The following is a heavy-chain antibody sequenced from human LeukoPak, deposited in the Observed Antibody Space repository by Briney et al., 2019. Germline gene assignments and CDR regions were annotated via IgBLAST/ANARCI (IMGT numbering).Heavy chain of an antibody. J-gene: IGHJ4*02. D-gene: IGHD3-22*01. V-gene: IGHV3-48*03. Sequence: PGGSLRLSCAASGFTFTSYGLNWVRQAPGKGLEWVSYITSSGSTIYYADSVKGRFTISRDNAKTSLYLQMNSLRAEDTAVYYCARSGGYSDEWGQGTLVTVSS. CDR3: ARSGGYSDE. CDR2: ITSSGSTI. CDR1: GFTFTSYG.